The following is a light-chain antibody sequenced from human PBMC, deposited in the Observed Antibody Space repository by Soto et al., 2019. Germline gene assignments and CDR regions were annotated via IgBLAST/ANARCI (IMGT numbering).Light chain of an antibody. Sequence: QSVLTQPPSASGTPGQTIAISCSGGSSNIGSHTVNWYQQLPGTAPRLLIYSNTQRPSGVPDRFSGSKSGTSASLAISGLQSDYEGDYYCSAGDDSLNGVVFGGGTKVTVL. V-gene: IGLV1-44*01. CDR3: SAGDDSLNGVV. CDR2: SNT. J-gene: IGLJ2*01. CDR1: SSNIGSHT.